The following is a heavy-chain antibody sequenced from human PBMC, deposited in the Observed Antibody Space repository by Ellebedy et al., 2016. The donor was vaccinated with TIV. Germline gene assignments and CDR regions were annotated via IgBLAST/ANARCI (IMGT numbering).Heavy chain of an antibody. CDR2: INHSGST. CDR3: ARLLITMVYGMDV. Sequence: MPSETLSLTCAVYGGSFSGYYWSWIHQPPGKGLEWIGEINHSGSTNYNPSLKSRVIISVDTSKNQFSLKLSSVTAADTAVYYCARLLITMVYGMDVWGQGTTATVSS. D-gene: IGHD3-10*01. V-gene: IGHV4-34*01. CDR1: GGSFSGYY. J-gene: IGHJ6*02.